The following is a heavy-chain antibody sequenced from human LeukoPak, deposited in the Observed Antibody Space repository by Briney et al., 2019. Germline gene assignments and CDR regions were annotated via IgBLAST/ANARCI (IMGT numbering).Heavy chain of an antibody. CDR3: ARDVGPWDQLVVFDH. D-gene: IGHD2-2*01. Sequence: PSETLSLTCAVSGGSISSGGYYWSWIRQHPGKGLEWIGYIYYSGSTYYNPSLKSRVTISVDTSKNQFSLKLKSVTAADTAVYYCARDVGPWDQLVVFDHWGQGALVAVSS. V-gene: IGHV4-31*11. CDR2: IYYSGST. J-gene: IGHJ4*02. CDR1: GGSISSGGYY.